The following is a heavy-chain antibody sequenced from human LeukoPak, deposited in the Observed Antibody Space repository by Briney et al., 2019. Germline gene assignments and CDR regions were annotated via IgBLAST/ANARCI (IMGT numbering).Heavy chain of an antibody. CDR3: AKAPVDTAMGSLPFDY. J-gene: IGHJ4*02. CDR2: ISYDGSNK. Sequence: GGSLRLSCAASGFTFSSYGMHWVRQAPGKGLEWVAVISYDGSNKYYADSVKGRFTISRDNSKNTLYLQMNSLRAEDTAVYYCAKAPVDTAMGSLPFDYWGQGTLVTVSS. CDR1: GFTFSSYG. D-gene: IGHD5-18*01. V-gene: IGHV3-30*18.